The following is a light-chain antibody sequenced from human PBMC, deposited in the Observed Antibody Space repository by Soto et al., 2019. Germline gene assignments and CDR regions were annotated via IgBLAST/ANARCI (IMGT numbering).Light chain of an antibody. J-gene: IGLJ2*01. CDR1: SSDVGGYNY. CDR2: EVS. Sequence: QSALTQPPSASGSPGQSVTISCTGTSSDVGGYNYVSWYQQHPGKAPKLMIYEVSKRPSGVPDRFSGSKSGNTASLIVSGLEAEDQADYYCSSYAGSNNLVFGRGTKLTVL. V-gene: IGLV2-8*01. CDR3: SSYAGSNNLV.